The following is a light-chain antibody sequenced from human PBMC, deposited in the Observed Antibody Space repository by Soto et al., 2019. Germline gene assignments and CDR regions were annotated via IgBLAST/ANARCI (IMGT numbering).Light chain of an antibody. CDR3: QQYNSGFA. V-gene: IGKV1-5*01. Sequence: DIQMTQSPSTLSASVGDTVTITCRASQNVRSWLAWYQQKPGKAPNLLIFDGSTLESGVASRFSGGGSETQFTLTISSLQPDDSATYDCQQYNSGFAFGQGTKLEIK. CDR2: DGS. J-gene: IGKJ2*01. CDR1: QNVRSW.